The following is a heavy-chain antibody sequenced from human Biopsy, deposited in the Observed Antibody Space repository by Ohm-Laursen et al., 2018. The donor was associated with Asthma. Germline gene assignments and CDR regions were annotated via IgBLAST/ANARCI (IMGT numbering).Heavy chain of an antibody. J-gene: IGHJ4*02. D-gene: IGHD6-19*01. CDR1: GFTFSSYG. Sequence: SLRLSCTASGFTFSSYGMHWVRQVPGKGLEWVACISYDGSNKYYADSVKGRSTISRDNSKNTLNLQMNSLRAEDTAVYYCSREEPTSGWYQGSILRWGQGTLVTVSS. CDR2: ISYDGSNK. CDR3: SREEPTSGWYQGSILR. V-gene: IGHV3-30*03.